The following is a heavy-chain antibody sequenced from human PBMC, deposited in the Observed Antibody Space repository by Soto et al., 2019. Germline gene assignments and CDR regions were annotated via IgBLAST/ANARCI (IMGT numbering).Heavy chain of an antibody. J-gene: IGHJ6*03. CDR1: GFTFNNAW. CDR2: IKSKTDGGTT. D-gene: IGHD6-6*01. V-gene: IGHV3-15*01. CDR3: TTDTGIAARPHHYYCYYLCV. Sequence: GGSLRLSCAASGFTFNNAWMSWVLQAPGKGLEWVGRIKSKTDGGTTDYAAPVIGRFTISRDDSKNTLYLQMNSLKTEDTAVYYCTTDTGIAARPHHYYCYYLCVWGNGTTVTVSS.